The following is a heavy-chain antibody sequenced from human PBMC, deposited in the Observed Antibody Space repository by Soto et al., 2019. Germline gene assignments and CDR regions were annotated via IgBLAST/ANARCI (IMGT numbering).Heavy chain of an antibody. CDR3: AGPPLAAGTIGDYYFYGMDV. D-gene: IGHD6-13*01. Sequence: AASVKVSCKASGYSFTNYAMYWVRQAPGQRLEWMGWINAGNGKAKYSQKFQGRVSITRDTSASTGYMELSSLRSEDTAVYYCAGPPLAAGTIGDYYFYGMDVWGQGTTVTVSS. J-gene: IGHJ6*02. V-gene: IGHV1-3*01. CDR1: GYSFTNYA. CDR2: INAGNGKA.